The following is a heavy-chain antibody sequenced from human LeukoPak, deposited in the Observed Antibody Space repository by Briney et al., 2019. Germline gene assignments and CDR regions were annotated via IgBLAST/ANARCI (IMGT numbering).Heavy chain of an antibody. CDR1: GFTFSSYW. D-gene: IGHD6-19*01. V-gene: IGHV3-7*01. CDR3: ARVHYSSGWYIDY. CDR2: IKEDGSEK. Sequence: GGSLRHSCAASGFTFSSYWMSWVRQAPGKGLEWVANIKEDGSEKYYVDSVKGRFTISRDNAKNSLYLQMNSLRVEDTAAYYCARVHYSSGWYIDYWGQGTLVTVSS. J-gene: IGHJ4*02.